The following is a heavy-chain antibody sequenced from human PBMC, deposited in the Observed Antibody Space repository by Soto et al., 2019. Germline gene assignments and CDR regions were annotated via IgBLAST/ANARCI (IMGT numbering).Heavy chain of an antibody. V-gene: IGHV4-30-2*06. Sequence: SETLSLTCTVAGVTKSSGGYSWSWIRQSPGKGLERLGYISHFETTYSNPSFMSRVSLSSVRTRNQFPLSLSSMPDAARAVYYCARGGGYDPFDFWGQGILVAVSS. CDR3: ARGGGYDPFDF. D-gene: IGHD3-10*01. CDR1: GVTKSSGGYS. J-gene: IGHJ4*02. CDR2: ISHFETT.